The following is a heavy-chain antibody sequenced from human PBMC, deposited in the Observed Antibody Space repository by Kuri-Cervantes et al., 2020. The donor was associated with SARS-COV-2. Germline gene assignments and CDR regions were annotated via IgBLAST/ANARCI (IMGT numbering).Heavy chain of an antibody. D-gene: IGHD2-2*01. J-gene: IGHJ6*02. CDR3: ARSPRCSTTSCYYGMDV. Sequence: GGSLRLSCAASGFTFSSYSMNWVRQAPGKGLEWVSSISSSSSYIYYADSVKGRFTISRENSKNTLSLQMNSLRAEDTAVYYCARSPRCSTTSCYYGMDVWGPGTTVTVSS. V-gene: IGHV3-21*04. CDR2: ISSSSSYI. CDR1: GFTFSSYS.